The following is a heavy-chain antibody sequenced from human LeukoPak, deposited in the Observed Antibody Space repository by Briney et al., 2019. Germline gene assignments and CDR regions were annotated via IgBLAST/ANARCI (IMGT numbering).Heavy chain of an antibody. J-gene: IGHJ4*02. CDR1: GFTFDDYG. V-gene: IGHV3-20*01. Sequence: GGSLRLSCAASGFTFDDYGMSWVRQAPGKGLEWVSGINWNGGSTGYADSVKGRFTISRDNAKNSLYLQMNSLRAEDTALYHCARRGYDSSGYDYWGQGTLVTVSS. CDR3: ARRGYDSSGYDY. CDR2: INWNGGST. D-gene: IGHD3-22*01.